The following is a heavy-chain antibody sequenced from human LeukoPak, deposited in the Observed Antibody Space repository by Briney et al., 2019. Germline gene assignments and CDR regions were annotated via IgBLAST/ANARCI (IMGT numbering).Heavy chain of an antibody. D-gene: IGHD5-24*01. V-gene: IGHV6-1*01. CDR1: EDSVSSNSVG. Sequence: SQTLSLTCAISEDSVSSNSVGWHWIRQSPSRGLEWLGRTYYRSKWSNDYALSVKSRLTFNPDTSKNQFSLQLNSVTPDDTAVYYCARSYKYGYDFWGQGTLVTVSS. J-gene: IGHJ4*02. CDR3: ARSYKYGYDF. CDR2: TYYRSKWSN.